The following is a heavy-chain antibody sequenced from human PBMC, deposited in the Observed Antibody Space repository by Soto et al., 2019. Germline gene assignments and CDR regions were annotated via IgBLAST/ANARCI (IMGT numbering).Heavy chain of an antibody. CDR3: ARDRSGSSSWTFDY. D-gene: IGHD6-13*01. V-gene: IGHV1-3*01. CDR2: INAGNGNT. J-gene: IGHJ4*02. CDR1: GYTFTNYA. Sequence: GASVKVSCKASGYTFTNYAIHWVRQAPGQRLEWMGWINAGNGNTKYSQKFQGRVTITRDTSASTAYMELSSLRSEDTAVYYCARDRSGSSSWTFDYWGQGTLVTVSS.